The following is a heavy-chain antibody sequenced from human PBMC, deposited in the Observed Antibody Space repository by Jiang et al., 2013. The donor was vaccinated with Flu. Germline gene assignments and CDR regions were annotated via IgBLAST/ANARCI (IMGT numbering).Heavy chain of an antibody. J-gene: IGHJ6*02. CDR1: GFTLGDYA. CDR2: IRSKAYGGTT. Sequence: RSLRLSCTASGFTLGDYAMSWVRQAPGKGLEWVGFIRSKAYGGTTEYAASVKGRFAISRDDSKSIAYLQMNSLKTEDTAVYYCTRPLGYCSGGSCYSSYYGMDVWGQGTTVTVSS. CDR3: TRPLGYCSGGSCYSSYYGMDV. D-gene: IGHD2-15*01. V-gene: IGHV3-49*04.